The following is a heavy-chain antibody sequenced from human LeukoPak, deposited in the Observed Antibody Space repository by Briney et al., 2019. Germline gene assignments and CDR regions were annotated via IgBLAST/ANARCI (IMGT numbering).Heavy chain of an antibody. V-gene: IGHV1-2*02. Sequence: GASVKVSCKASGYTFTGYYMHWGRQAPGQGLEWMGWINPNSGGTNYAQKFQGRVTMTRDTSISTAYMELSRLRSDDTAVYYCARDSGSHDAFDIWGQGTMVTVSS. CDR2: INPNSGGT. CDR3: ARDSGSHDAFDI. CDR1: GYTFTGYY. J-gene: IGHJ3*02. D-gene: IGHD1-26*01.